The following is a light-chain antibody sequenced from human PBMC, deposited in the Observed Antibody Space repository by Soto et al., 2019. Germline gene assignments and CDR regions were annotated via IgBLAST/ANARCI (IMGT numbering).Light chain of an antibody. Sequence: DIQMTQSPSPLSASVGDRVTITCRARQSISSYLNWHQQKPGKAPKLLIYAASSLQSGVPSRFSGSGSATDFTLPISSLQPEDFATYYRPQSYSTPLPVGGETKVDIK. CDR3: PQSYSTPLP. CDR1: QSISSY. J-gene: IGKJ4*01. V-gene: IGKV1-39*01. CDR2: AAS.